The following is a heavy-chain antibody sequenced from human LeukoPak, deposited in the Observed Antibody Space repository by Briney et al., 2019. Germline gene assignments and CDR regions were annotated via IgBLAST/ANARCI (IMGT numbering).Heavy chain of an antibody. V-gene: IGHV3-23*01. CDR2: ISGSGGST. CDR1: GFTFSSYA. D-gene: IGHD4-17*01. J-gene: IGHJ4*02. CDR3: AKEPLPRYGDYLYDY. Sequence: PGGSLRLACAASGFTFSSYAMSWVHQAPGKGLEWVSAISGSGGSTYYADSVKGRFTISRDNSKNTLYLQMNSLRAEDTAVYYCAKEPLPRYGDYLYDYWGQGTLVTVSS.